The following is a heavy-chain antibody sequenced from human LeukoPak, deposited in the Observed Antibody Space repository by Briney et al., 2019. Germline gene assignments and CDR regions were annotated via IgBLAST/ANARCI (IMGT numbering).Heavy chain of an antibody. Sequence: ASVKVSCKASGYTFPNFGITWVRHAPGQGLEWMGWISPNSGNTKSAQKFQGRVTMTTDTSTSTAYMELRSLRSDDTAVYYCARQGVTAAENNYFYYYMDFWGKGTTVTVSS. CDR2: ISPNSGNT. V-gene: IGHV1-18*01. CDR3: ARQGVTAAENNYFYYYMDF. CDR1: GYTFPNFG. D-gene: IGHD6-13*01. J-gene: IGHJ6*03.